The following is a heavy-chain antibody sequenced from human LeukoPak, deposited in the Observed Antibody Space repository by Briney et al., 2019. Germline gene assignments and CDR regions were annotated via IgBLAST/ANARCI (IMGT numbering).Heavy chain of an antibody. CDR3: ARVGIDDAFDI. CDR2: IYHSGST. D-gene: IGHD1-26*01. V-gene: IGHV4-30-2*01. J-gene: IGHJ3*02. Sequence: SQTLSLTCTVSGGSISSGGYYWSWIRQPPGKGLEWIGYIYHSGSTYYNPSLKSRVTISVDRSKNQFSLKLSSVTAADTAVYYCARVGIDDAFDIWGQGTMVTVSS. CDR1: GGSISSGGYY.